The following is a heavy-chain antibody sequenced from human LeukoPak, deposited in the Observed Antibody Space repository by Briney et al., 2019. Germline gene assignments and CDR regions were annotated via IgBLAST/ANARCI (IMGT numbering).Heavy chain of an antibody. V-gene: IGHV4-4*07. D-gene: IGHD6-13*01. J-gene: IGHJ5*02. CDR1: GGSISSYY. Sequence: SETLSLTCTVSGGSISSYYWSWIRQPAGKGLEWIGRIYTSGSTNYNPSLKSRVTMSVDTSKNQFSLKLSSVTAADTAVYYCARESRAAAGFWFDPWGQGTLVTVSS. CDR2: IYTSGST. CDR3: ARESRAAAGFWFDP.